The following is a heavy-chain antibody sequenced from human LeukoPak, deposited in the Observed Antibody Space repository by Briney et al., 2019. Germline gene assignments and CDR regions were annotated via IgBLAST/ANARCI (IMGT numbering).Heavy chain of an antibody. D-gene: IGHD6-13*01. CDR2: INHSGST. J-gene: IGHJ4*02. CDR1: GGSFSGYY. V-gene: IGHV4-34*01. CDR3: ARGGIAAATRVDY. Sequence: KTSETLSLTCAVYGGSFSGYYWSWIRQPPGKGLEWIGEINHSGSTNYNPSLKSRVTISVDTSKSQFSLKLSSVTAADTAVYYCARGGIAAATRVDYWGQGTLVTVSS.